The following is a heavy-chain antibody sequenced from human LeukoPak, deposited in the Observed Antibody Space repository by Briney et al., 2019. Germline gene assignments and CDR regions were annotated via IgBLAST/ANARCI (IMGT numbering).Heavy chain of an antibody. J-gene: IGHJ4*02. CDR3: ARAARYDSSFN. CDR1: GYTFTSYG. CDR2: ISAYNGNT. Sequence: EVSVKVSCKASGYTFTSYGISWVRQAPGQGLEWMGWISAYNGNTNYAQKLQGRVTMTTDTFTSTAYMELRSLRSDDTAVYYCARAARYDSSFNWGQGTLVTVSS. D-gene: IGHD3-22*01. V-gene: IGHV1-18*01.